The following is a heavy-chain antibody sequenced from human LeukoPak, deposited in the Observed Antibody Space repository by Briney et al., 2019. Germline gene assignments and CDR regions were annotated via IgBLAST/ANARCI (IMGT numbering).Heavy chain of an antibody. CDR2: IKQDGSEK. CDR3: AKTSMAARFDAFDI. CDR1: GFTFSNYW. V-gene: IGHV3-7*03. D-gene: IGHD6-6*01. Sequence: GGSLRLSCAASGFTFSNYWMSWVRQAPGKRLEWVANIKQDGSEKYYVDSVKGRFTISRDNAKNSLYLQMNSLRAEDTAVYYCAKTSMAARFDAFDIWGQGTMVAVSS. J-gene: IGHJ3*02.